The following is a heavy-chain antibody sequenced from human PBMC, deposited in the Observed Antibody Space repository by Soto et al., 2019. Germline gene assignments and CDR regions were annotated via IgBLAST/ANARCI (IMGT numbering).Heavy chain of an antibody. CDR3: ARGIFDTIFGVVAIDS. D-gene: IGHD3-3*01. J-gene: IGHJ4*02. CDR2: INHSGST. CDR1: GGSVSGYY. V-gene: IGHV4-34*01. Sequence: SETLSLTCTVSGGSVSGYYWSWIRQPPGKGLEWIGEINHSGSTNYSPSLKSRVTVSVDTSKNQFSLKLSSVTAADTAVYYCARGIFDTIFGVVAIDSWGQGTLVTVSS.